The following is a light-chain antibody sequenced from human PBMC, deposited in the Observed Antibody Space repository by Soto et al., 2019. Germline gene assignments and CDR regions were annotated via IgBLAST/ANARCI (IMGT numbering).Light chain of an antibody. J-gene: IGLJ1*01. V-gene: IGLV2-14*01. Sequence: GVSSRFSGSKSGNTASLTISGLQADDEADYFCGSHSTSTTLPYVFGSGTKVTVL. CDR3: GSHSTSTTLPYV.